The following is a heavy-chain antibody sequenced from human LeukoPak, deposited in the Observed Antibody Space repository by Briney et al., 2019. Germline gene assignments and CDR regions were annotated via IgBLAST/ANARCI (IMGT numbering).Heavy chain of an antibody. CDR1: GYTFTSYG. V-gene: IGHV1-8*02. D-gene: IGHD3-3*01. Sequence: ASVKVSCKASGYTFTSYGINWVRQATGQGLEWMGWMNPNSGNTGYAQKFQGRVTMTRNTSISTAYMELSSLRSEDTAVYYCARGIYDFWSGYYRPNAFDIWGQGTMVTVSS. CDR3: ARGIYDFWSGYYRPNAFDI. CDR2: MNPNSGNT. J-gene: IGHJ3*02.